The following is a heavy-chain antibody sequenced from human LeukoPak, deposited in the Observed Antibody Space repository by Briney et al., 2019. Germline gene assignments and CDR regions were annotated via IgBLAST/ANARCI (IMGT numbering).Heavy chain of an antibody. J-gene: IGHJ4*02. D-gene: IGHD3-22*01. CDR1: GFTFSSYG. V-gene: IGHV3-33*01. CDR3: ARDPASYDRGGTDY. Sequence: PGGSLRLSCAASGFTFSSYGMHWVRQAPGKGLEWVAVIWYDGSNEYYADSVRGRFTISRDNSNNTLYLEMNSLRDEDTAVYYCARDPASYDRGGTDYWGQGTLVIVSS. CDR2: IWYDGSNE.